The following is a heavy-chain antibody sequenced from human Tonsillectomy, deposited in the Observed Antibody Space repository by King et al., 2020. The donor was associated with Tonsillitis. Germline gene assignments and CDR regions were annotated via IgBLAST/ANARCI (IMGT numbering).Heavy chain of an antibody. CDR3: AKPSRTTVTTWFIGY. J-gene: IGHJ4*02. CDR2: ISDSGGST. CDR1: GFTFSSYA. V-gene: IGHV3-23*04. Sequence: QLVQSGGGLVQPGGSLRLSCAASGFTFSSYAMNWVRQAPGQRLEWVSAISDSGGSTYYADSVKGRFIISRDNSKNILYLQMKSLRAEDTAVYYCAKPSRTTVTTWFIGYWGQGTLVTVSS. D-gene: IGHD4-17*01.